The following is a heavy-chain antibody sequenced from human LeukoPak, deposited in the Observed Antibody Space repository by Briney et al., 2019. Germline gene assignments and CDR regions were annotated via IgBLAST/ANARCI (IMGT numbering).Heavy chain of an antibody. CDR3: ARRTEYCSGGSCYLNYYYYYYMDV. J-gene: IGHJ6*03. D-gene: IGHD2-15*01. Sequence: PSETLSLTCTVSGGSISSYYWSWIRQPPGKGLEWIGYIYYSGSTNYSPSLKSRVTISVDTSKNQFSLKLSSVTAADTAVYYCARRTEYCSGGSCYLNYYYYYYMDVWGKGTTVTISS. CDR1: GGSISSYY. CDR2: IYYSGST. V-gene: IGHV4-59*08.